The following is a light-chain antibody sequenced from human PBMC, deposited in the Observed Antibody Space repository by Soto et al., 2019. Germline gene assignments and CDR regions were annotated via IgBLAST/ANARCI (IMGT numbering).Light chain of an antibody. CDR3: QQRSNWPVT. CDR2: DAS. J-gene: IGKJ3*01. Sequence: EIVLTQSPATLSLSPGERATLSCRASQSVSSYLAWYQQKPGQAPRLLIYDASNRATGIPARFSGSGSGTDFTLSISSLEPEDFAVYYCQQRSNWPVTFGPGTKLDI. V-gene: IGKV3-11*01. CDR1: QSVSSY.